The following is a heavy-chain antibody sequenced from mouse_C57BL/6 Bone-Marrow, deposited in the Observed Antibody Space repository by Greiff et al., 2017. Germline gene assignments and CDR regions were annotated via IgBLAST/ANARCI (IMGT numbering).Heavy chain of an antibody. V-gene: IGHV10-1*01. J-gene: IGHJ4*01. Sequence: EVQLVESGGGLVQPKGSLKLSCAASGFSFNTYAMNWVRQAPGKGVEWVARIRSKSNNYATYYADSVKDRFTISRDDSESMLYLQMNNLKTEDTAMYYCVRQGFYYAMDYWGQGTSVTVSS. CDR3: VRQGFYYAMDY. CDR1: GFSFNTYA. CDR2: IRSKSNNYAT.